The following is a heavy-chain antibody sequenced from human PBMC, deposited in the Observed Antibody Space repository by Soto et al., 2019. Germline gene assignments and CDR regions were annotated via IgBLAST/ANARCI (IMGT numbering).Heavy chain of an antibody. CDR2: IDWDDDK. Sequence: SGPTLVNPTHTLTLTCTFSGFSLTTSGMCVNWIRQPPGKALEWLARIDWDDDKYFLTSLQTSLTISKDTAKNQVVITMNDMDPVDIGTYGSAHSIPPRVLDDWGQGTLVTVSS. CDR1: GFSLTTSGMC. D-gene: IGHD2-8*02. J-gene: IGHJ4*02. CDR3: AHSIPPRVLDD. V-gene: IGHV2-70*12.